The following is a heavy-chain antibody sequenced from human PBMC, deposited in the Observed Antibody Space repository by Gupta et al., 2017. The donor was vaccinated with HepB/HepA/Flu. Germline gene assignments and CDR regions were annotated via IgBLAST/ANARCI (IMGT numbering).Heavy chain of an antibody. CDR1: GFSVGSNA. D-gene: IGHD3-3*01. CDR2: FGSDMKT. CDR3: AKDLYFWSGMDV. V-gene: IGHV3-23*01. Sequence: QLLESGGGLVQPGGSLRLYCAASGFSVGSNAMAWVRQAPGKGLEWVSGFGSDMKTHYADSVRGRFTISRDTVKNTVSLQMNNLRAEDTAVYYCAKDLYFWSGMDVWGEGTTGTVSS. J-gene: IGHJ6*03.